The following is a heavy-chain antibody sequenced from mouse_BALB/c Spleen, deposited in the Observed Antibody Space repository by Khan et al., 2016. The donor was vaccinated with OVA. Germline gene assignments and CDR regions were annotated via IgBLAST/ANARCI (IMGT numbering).Heavy chain of an antibody. CDR3: GRGGGGSRFAY. Sequence: QVQLQQSGAELVRPGVSVKISCKGSGYTFTDFTMHWVKQSHAKSLEWIGVISTYYGDVTYNQKFKGKATMTVDKSSSTAYMELARLTSEDSAIYLGGRGGGGSRFAYWGQGTLVTVSA. CDR2: ISTYYGDV. CDR1: GYTFTDFT. V-gene: IGHV1S137*01. J-gene: IGHJ3*01.